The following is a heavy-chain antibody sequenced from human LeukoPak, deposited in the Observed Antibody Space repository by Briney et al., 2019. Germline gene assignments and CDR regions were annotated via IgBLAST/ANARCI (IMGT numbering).Heavy chain of an antibody. Sequence: GASVKVSCKVSGYTLTELSMHWVRQAPGKGLEWMGGFDPEDGETIYAQKFQGRVTMTEGTSTDTAYMELSSLRSEDTAVYYCATEDFWSGTRGGYYMDVWGKGTTVTVSS. CDR1: GYTLTELS. CDR2: FDPEDGET. D-gene: IGHD3-3*01. J-gene: IGHJ6*03. CDR3: ATEDFWSGTRGGYYMDV. V-gene: IGHV1-24*01.